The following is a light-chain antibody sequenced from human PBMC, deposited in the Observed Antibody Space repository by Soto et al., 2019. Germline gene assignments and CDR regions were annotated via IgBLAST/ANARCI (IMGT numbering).Light chain of an antibody. CDR1: QGISSY. J-gene: IGKJ5*01. V-gene: IGKV1-39*01. CDR3: QQSYSTPIT. CDR2: AAS. Sequence: GDIVTITCRASQGISSYLAWYQQKPGKAPKLLIYAASSLQSGVPSRFSGSGSGTDFNLTISSLQTEDFATYYCQQSYSTPITFGQGTRLEIK.